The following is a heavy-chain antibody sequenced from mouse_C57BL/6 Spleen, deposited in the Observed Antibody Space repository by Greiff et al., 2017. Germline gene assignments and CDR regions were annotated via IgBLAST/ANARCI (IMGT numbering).Heavy chain of an antibody. J-gene: IGHJ3*01. Sequence: EVMLVESGGGLVKPGGSLKLSCAASGFTFSSYAMSWVRQTPEKRLEWVATISDGGSYTYYPDNVKGRFTISRDNAKNNLYLQMSHLKSEDTAMYYCARDAYGNYGACWGQGTLVTVSA. D-gene: IGHD2-1*01. CDR2: ISDGGSYT. CDR3: ARDAYGNYGAC. V-gene: IGHV5-4*01. CDR1: GFTFSSYA.